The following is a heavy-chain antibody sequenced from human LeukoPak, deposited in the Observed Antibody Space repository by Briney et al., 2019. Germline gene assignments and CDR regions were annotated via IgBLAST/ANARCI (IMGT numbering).Heavy chain of an antibody. CDR2: MYSSGST. CDR1: GFTVSSNY. Sequence: QTGGSLRLSCAASGFTVSSNYMSWVRQAPGKGLEWVSVMYSSGSTFYADSVKGRFTISRDNSKNTLYLQMNSLRAEDTAVYYCAKVKGSGYDILTGYYTYDYWGQGTLVTVSS. V-gene: IGHV3-53*01. CDR3: AKVKGSGYDILTGYYTYDY. J-gene: IGHJ4*02. D-gene: IGHD3-9*01.